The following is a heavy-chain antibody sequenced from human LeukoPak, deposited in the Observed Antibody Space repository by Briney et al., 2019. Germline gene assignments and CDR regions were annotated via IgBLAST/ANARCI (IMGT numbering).Heavy chain of an antibody. Sequence: GASVKVSCKASGGSFSSEAISWVRQAPGQGLEWMGGIIPIFGTANYAQKFQGRLTITTDESTSTAYMEVSSLRSEDTAVYYCGRKAGDCGGGSCYSIDYWGQGTLVTVSS. D-gene: IGHD2-15*01. CDR1: GGSFSSEA. J-gene: IGHJ4*02. CDR2: IIPIFGTA. CDR3: GRKAGDCGGGSCYSIDY. V-gene: IGHV1-69*05.